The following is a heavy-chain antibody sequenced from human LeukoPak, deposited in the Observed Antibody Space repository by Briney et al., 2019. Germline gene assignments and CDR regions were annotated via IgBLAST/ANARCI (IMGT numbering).Heavy chain of an antibody. CDR2: IYTSGST. V-gene: IGHV4-4*07. Sequence: SETLSLTCTVSGGSISTYYWSWIRQPAGKGLEWIGRIYTSGSTNYNPSLKSRVTISVDTSKNQFSLKLSSVTAADTAVYYCAREGYCSSTSCYRIDYWGQGTLVTVSS. J-gene: IGHJ4*02. CDR3: AREGYCSSTSCYRIDY. D-gene: IGHD2-2*02. CDR1: GGSISTYY.